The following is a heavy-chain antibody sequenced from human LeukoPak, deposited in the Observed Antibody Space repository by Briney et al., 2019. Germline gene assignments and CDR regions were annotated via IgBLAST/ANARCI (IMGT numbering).Heavy chain of an antibody. CDR2: ITPIFGTA. Sequence: SVKVSCKASGGTFSSYTISWVRQTPGQGLEWMGGITPIFGTANYAQKLQGRVTMTTDTSTSTAYMELRSLRSDDAAVYYCARGRGPDYWGQETLVTVSS. V-gene: IGHV1-69*05. D-gene: IGHD3-16*01. CDR1: GGTFSSYT. J-gene: IGHJ4*02. CDR3: ARGRGPDY.